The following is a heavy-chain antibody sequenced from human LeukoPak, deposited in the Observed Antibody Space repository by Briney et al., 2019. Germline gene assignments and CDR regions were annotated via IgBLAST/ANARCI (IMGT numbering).Heavy chain of an antibody. CDR3: ARLVLSYGNAFDH. CDR2: IYYSGST. D-gene: IGHD3-16*01. CDR1: GGSISSGGYY. V-gene: IGHV4-31*03. Sequence: PSETLSLTCTVSGGSISSGGYYWSWIRQHPGKGLEWIGYIYYSGSTYYNPSLKSRVTISVDTSKNHFSLRLSSVTAADTAVYYCARLVLSYGNAFDHWGQGTLVTVSS. J-gene: IGHJ4*02.